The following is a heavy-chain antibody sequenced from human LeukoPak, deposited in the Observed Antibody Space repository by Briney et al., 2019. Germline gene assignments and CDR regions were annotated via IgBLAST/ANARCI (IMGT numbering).Heavy chain of an antibody. CDR2: ISSDGSDK. CDR3: ARVTDYYYGMGV. CDR1: GFTFSSYA. J-gene: IGHJ6*02. Sequence: GGSLRLSCAASGFTFSSYAMHWVRQAPGKGLEWVAVISSDGSDKYYADSVKGRFTISRDNPKNTLYLQMNSLRAEDTAVYYCARVTDYYYGMGVWGQGTTVTVSS. V-gene: IGHV3-30*03.